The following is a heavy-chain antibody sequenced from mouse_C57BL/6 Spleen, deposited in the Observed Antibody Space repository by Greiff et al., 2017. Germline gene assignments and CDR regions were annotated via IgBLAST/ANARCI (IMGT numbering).Heavy chain of an antibody. CDR2: INPYNGDT. Sequence: VQLKQSGPELVKPGDSVKISCKASGYSFTGYFMNWVMQSHGKSLEWIGRINPYNGDTFYNQKFKGKATLTVDKSSSTAHMELRSLTSEDSAVYYCARDYYGSSSLDYWGQGTTLTVSS. CDR1: GYSFTGYF. CDR3: ARDYYGSSSLDY. D-gene: IGHD1-1*01. V-gene: IGHV1-20*01. J-gene: IGHJ2*01.